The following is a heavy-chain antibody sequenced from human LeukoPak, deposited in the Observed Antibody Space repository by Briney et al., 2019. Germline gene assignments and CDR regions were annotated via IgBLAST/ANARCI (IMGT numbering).Heavy chain of an antibody. J-gene: IGHJ4*02. CDR2: MNPNSGNT. CDR1: GYTFTSYD. CDR3: ARDGLLYSSSWVDY. V-gene: IGHV1-8*01. D-gene: IGHD6-13*01. Sequence: ASVEVSCKASGYTFTSYDINWVRQATGQGLEWMGWMNPNSGNTGYAQKFQGRVTMTRNTSISTAYMELSRLRSDDTAVYYCARDGLLYSSSWVDYWGQGTLVTVSS.